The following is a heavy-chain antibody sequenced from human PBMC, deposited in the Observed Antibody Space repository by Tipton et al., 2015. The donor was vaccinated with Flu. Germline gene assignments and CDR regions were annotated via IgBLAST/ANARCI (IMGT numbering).Heavy chain of an antibody. CDR2: IYTSGST. CDR3: ASGYSYGAYYYYGMDV. J-gene: IGHJ6*02. V-gene: IGHV4-4*07. D-gene: IGHD5-18*01. CDR1: GGSISSYY. Sequence: PGLVKPSETLSLTCTVSGGSISSYYWSWIRQPAGKGLEWIGRIYTSGSTNYNPSLKSRVTMSVDTSKNQFPLKLSSVTAADTAVYYCASGYSYGAYYYYGMDVWGQGTTVTVSS.